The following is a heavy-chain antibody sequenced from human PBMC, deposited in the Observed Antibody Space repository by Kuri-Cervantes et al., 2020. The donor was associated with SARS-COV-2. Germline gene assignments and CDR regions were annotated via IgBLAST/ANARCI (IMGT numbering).Heavy chain of an antibody. D-gene: IGHD3-3*01. J-gene: IGHJ3*02. CDR3: ARASLDLTIFGVAYDAFDI. Sequence: GGSLRLSCAASGFTFSSHWMHWVRQAPGKGLVWVSRINSDGSSTSYADSVKGRFTISRDNAKNTQYLQMNSLRAEDTAVYYCARASLDLTIFGVAYDAFDIWGQGTMVTVSS. V-gene: IGHV3-74*01. CDR1: GFTFSSHW. CDR2: INSDGSST.